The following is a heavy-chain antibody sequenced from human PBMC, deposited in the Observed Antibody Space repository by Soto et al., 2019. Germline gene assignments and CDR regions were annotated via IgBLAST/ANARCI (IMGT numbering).Heavy chain of an antibody. Sequence: SETLSLTCSVSGDSIRSYYWTWIRQPPGKGLQWIGYVFHTGNTNYNPSLKSRVTISEDASKNQVSLRLTSVTAADRAVYFCAREQYNWKIWGQGTLVTVSS. D-gene: IGHD1-20*01. CDR1: GDSIRSYY. J-gene: IGHJ4*02. CDR3: AREQYNWKI. V-gene: IGHV4-59*01. CDR2: VFHTGNT.